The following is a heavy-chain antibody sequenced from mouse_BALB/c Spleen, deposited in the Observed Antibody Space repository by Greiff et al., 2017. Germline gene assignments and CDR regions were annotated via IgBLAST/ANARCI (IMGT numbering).Heavy chain of an antibody. Sequence: QVQLKESGAELVRPGTSVKISCKASGYTFTNYWLGWVKQRPGHGLEWIGDIYPGGGYTNYNEKFKGKATLTADTSSSTAYMQLSSLTSEDSAVYFCARSLFITTVGDYWGQGTTLTVSS. CDR3: ARSLFITTVGDY. D-gene: IGHD1-1*01. J-gene: IGHJ2*01. CDR1: GYTFTNYW. CDR2: IYPGGGYT. V-gene: IGHV1-63*02.